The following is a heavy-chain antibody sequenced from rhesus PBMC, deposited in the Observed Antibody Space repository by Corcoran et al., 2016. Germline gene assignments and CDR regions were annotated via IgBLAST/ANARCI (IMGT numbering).Heavy chain of an antibody. V-gene: IGHV3S16*01. CDR2: IISGRSYI. CDR3: TSDRGGY. CDR1: GFTFSSYV. J-gene: IGHJ4*01. Sequence: EVQLVESGGGLVQPGGSLRLSCASSGFTFSSYVMSWVLQAPGKGLEWVSYIISGRSYIYYADSVKGRFTISRDNAKNSLSLQMNSLRAEDTAVYYCTSDRGGYWGQGVLVTVSS.